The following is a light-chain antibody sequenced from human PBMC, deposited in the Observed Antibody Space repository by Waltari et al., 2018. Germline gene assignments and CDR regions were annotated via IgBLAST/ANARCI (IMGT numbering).Light chain of an antibody. Sequence: SYELTQQPPVSVAPGKTARITCGGKNIGTKSVYRYQKKTGQAPVLIIRYDSHRPSGIPYRFSGSNSENTATLTVSRVEAGDEADYYCQVWDSSSDHLNVFGSGTRLTVL. CDR2: YDS. CDR1: NIGTKS. CDR3: QVWDSSSDHLNV. V-gene: IGLV3-21*04. J-gene: IGLJ6*01.